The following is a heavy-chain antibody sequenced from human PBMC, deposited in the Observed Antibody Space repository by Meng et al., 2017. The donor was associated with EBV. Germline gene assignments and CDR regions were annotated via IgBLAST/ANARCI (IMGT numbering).Heavy chain of an antibody. Sequence: QFTLKESGPTLVKPTQTLLLTCTFSGISLTTSGVGVGWIRQPPGKALEWLAVIYWDDAKRYSPSLKNRLTITKDTSKNQVVLTMTNMDPVDTATYFCAHSKYYSDSGGYWDYFDDWGQGTLVTVSS. J-gene: IGHJ4*02. CDR3: AHSKYYSDSGGYWDYFDD. V-gene: IGHV2-5*02. CDR1: GISLTTSGVG. CDR2: IYWDDAK. D-gene: IGHD3-10*01.